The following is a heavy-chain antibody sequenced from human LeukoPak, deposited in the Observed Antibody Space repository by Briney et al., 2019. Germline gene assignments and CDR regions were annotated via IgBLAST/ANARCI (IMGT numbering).Heavy chain of an antibody. J-gene: IGHJ6*02. D-gene: IGHD3-22*01. CDR3: ARDKGAHYDSSVHIHGMGV. Sequence: PSETLSLTCTVSGGSISSSSYYWGWIRQPPGKGLEWIGSIYYSGSTYYNPSLKSRVTISVDTSKNQFSLKLSSVTAADTAVYYCARDKGAHYDSSVHIHGMGVWSQGTTVTVSS. V-gene: IGHV4-39*07. CDR2: IYYSGST. CDR1: GGSISSSSYY.